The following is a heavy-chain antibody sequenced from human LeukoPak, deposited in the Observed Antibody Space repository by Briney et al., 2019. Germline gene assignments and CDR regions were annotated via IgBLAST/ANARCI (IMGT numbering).Heavy chain of an antibody. Sequence: GGSLRLSCAASGFSFSSYWVHWVRQVPGKGLVWVSQINSDGSSTSYADFVKGRFTISRDNAKNTLYLQMNSLRVEDTAVYYCARGRDYAFDSWGQGTLVTVSS. CDR3: ARGRDYAFDS. V-gene: IGHV3-74*01. D-gene: IGHD4-17*01. CDR2: INSDGSST. J-gene: IGHJ4*02. CDR1: GFSFSSYW.